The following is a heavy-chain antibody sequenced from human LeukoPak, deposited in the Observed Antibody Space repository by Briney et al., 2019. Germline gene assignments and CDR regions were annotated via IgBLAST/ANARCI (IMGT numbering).Heavy chain of an antibody. CDR3: ARDMVRGVIIRRFQH. V-gene: IGHV3-30*03. D-gene: IGHD3-10*01. CDR2: ISYDGSNK. Sequence: GGSLRLSCAASGFTFSSYGMHWVRQAPGKGLEWVAVISYDGSNKYYADSVKGRFTISRDNSKNTLYLQMTSLRAEDTAVYYWARDMVRGVIIRRFQHCGQGTLGTVSS. CDR1: GFTFSSYG. J-gene: IGHJ1*01.